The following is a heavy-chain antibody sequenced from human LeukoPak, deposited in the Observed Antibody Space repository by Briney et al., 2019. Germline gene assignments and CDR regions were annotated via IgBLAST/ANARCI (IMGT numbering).Heavy chain of an antibody. CDR1: GGSISSSSYY. D-gene: IGHD3-22*01. Sequence: SETLSLTCTVSGGSISSSSYYWGWIRQPPGKGLEWIGSIYYSGSTYYNPSLKSRVTISVDTSKNQFSLKLSSVTAADTAVYYCARQIDYYDSSGYYSVFDYWGQGTLVTVSS. V-gene: IGHV4-39*01. J-gene: IGHJ4*02. CDR3: ARQIDYYDSSGYYSVFDY. CDR2: IYYSGST.